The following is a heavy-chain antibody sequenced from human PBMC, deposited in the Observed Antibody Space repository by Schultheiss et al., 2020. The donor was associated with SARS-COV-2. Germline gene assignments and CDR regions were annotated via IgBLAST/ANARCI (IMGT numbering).Heavy chain of an antibody. D-gene: IGHD3-9*01. J-gene: IGHJ5*02. CDR2: INHSGST. CDR3: ARGADILTGYFP. Sequence: SQTLSLTCTVSGGSISSYYWSWIRQPPGKGLEWIGEINHSGSTNYNPSLKSRVTISVDTSKNQFSLKLSSVTAADTAVYYCARGADILTGYFPWGQGTLVTVSS. CDR1: GGSISSYY. V-gene: IGHV4-59*12.